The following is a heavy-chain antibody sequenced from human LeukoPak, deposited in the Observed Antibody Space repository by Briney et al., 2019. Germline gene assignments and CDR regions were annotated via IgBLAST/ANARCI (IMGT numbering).Heavy chain of an antibody. Sequence: PGGSLRLSCAASGFTFSSYEMNWVRQAPGKGLEWVPYISSSGSTIYYADSVKGRFTISRDNAKNSLYLQMNSLRAEDTAVYYCAKNERRFGPNDYWGQGTLVTVSS. V-gene: IGHV3-48*03. CDR3: AKNERRFGPNDY. CDR2: ISSSGSTI. J-gene: IGHJ4*02. D-gene: IGHD3-10*01. CDR1: GFTFSSYE.